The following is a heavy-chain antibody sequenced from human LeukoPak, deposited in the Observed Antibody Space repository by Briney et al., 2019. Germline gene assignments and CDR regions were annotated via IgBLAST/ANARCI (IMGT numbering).Heavy chain of an antibody. CDR2: TWYDGSNK. J-gene: IGHJ6*03. CDR1: GFTFSSYG. Sequence: PGGSLRLSCAASGFTFSSYGMHWVRQAPGKGLEWVAVTWYDGSNKYYADSVKGRFTISRDNSKNTLYLQMNSLRAEDTAVYYCARWEPRGGYYYMDVWGKGTTVTVSS. V-gene: IGHV3-33*01. CDR3: ARWEPRGGYYYMDV. D-gene: IGHD1-26*01.